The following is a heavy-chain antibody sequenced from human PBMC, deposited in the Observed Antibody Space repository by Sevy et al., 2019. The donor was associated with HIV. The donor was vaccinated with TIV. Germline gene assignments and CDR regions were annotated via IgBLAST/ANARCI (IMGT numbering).Heavy chain of an antibody. CDR3: AKEGYYYDSRSSDWFDP. J-gene: IGHJ5*02. D-gene: IGHD3-22*01. CDR1: GFNFSPYA. CDR2: VSSDGTTR. Sequence: GESLKISCAASGFNFSPYAMHWVRQGPGKGLEWVATVSSDGTTRSYVDSIKGRFSLPRDNSKNTLYLQMNNLTPEDTAVYYCAKEGYYYDSRSSDWFDPWGPGALVTVSS. V-gene: IGHV3-30*18.